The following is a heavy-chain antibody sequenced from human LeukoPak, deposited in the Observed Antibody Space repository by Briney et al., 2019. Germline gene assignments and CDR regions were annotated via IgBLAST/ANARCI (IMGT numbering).Heavy chain of an antibody. CDR2: IRQDGREK. Sequence: GGSLRLSCAASGFTFSTYWMNWVRQAPGKGLEWVANIRQDGREKYYVESVKGRFTISRDNAKNSLYLQMNSLRDEDTAVYYCARVFDYVWGSYRRFFDYWGQGTLVTVSS. V-gene: IGHV3-7*02. CDR1: GFTFSTYW. CDR3: ARVFDYVWGSYRRFFDY. J-gene: IGHJ4*02. D-gene: IGHD3-16*02.